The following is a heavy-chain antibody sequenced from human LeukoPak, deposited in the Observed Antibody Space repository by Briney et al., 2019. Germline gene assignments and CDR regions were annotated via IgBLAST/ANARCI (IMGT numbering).Heavy chain of an antibody. CDR2: IKQDGSEK. CDR1: GFTFSGFW. V-gene: IGHV3-7*04. D-gene: IGHD6-19*01. Sequence: GSLRLSCAVSGFTFSGFWMSWSRQAPGKGLEWVANIKQDGSEKYYVDSVKGRFTISRDNAKNSLYLQMNSLRAEDTAVYYCARGDSSGWTIDYWGQGTLVTVSS. CDR3: ARGDSSGWTIDY. J-gene: IGHJ4*02.